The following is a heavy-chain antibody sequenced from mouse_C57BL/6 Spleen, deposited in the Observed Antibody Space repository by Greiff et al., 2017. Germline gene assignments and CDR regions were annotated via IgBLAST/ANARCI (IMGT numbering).Heavy chain of an antibody. CDR3: ARNWAKYAMDY. J-gene: IGHJ4*01. D-gene: IGHD4-1*01. V-gene: IGHV1-50*01. Sequence: QVQLQQPGAELVKPGASVKLSCKASGYTFTSYWMQGVKQRPGQGLEWIGEIDPSDSYTNYNQKFKGKATLTVDTSSSTAYMQLSSLTSEDSAVYYCARNWAKYAMDYWGQGTSVTVSS. CDR2: IDPSDSYT. CDR1: GYTFTSYW.